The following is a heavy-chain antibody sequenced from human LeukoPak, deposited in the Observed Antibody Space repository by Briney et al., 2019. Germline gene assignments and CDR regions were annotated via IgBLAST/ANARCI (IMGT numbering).Heavy chain of an antibody. Sequence: SVKVSCKASGGTFSNYAISWVRQAPGQGLEWMGGIIPIFGTANYAQKFQCRVTITADKSTSTAYMELSSLRSEDTAVYYCARVDILTGYYHFDYWGQGTLGTVSS. J-gene: IGHJ4*02. D-gene: IGHD3-9*01. CDR3: ARVDILTGYYHFDY. V-gene: IGHV1-69*06. CDR1: GGTFSNYA. CDR2: IIPIFGTA.